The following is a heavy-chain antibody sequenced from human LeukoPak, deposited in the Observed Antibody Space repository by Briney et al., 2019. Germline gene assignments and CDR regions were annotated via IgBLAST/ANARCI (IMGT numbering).Heavy chain of an antibody. Sequence: PSETLSLTCSVSGFSISGGYYWGWIRQPPGKGLEWLGSIYHSGNTDYNPSLKSRVSISVDTAKNKFFLRLGSVTAADTAVYYCARGRYPFDYWGQGTLVTVSS. V-gene: IGHV4-38-2*02. CDR2: IYHSGNT. D-gene: IGHD2-15*01. CDR3: ARGRYPFDY. CDR1: GFSISGGYY. J-gene: IGHJ4*02.